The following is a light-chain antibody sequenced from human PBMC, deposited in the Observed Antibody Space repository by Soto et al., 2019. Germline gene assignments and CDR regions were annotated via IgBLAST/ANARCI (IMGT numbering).Light chain of an antibody. Sequence: DIQMTQSPSSLSASVGDRVTITCRASQGINHYLAWYQQKPGKVPRVLIYAASTLQSGVPSRFSGSGSGTDFTLTISSLQPEDVATYHCQTCNSAPHTFGQGTRLEIK. CDR2: AAS. V-gene: IGKV1-27*01. CDR1: QGINHY. CDR3: QTCNSAPHT. J-gene: IGKJ5*01.